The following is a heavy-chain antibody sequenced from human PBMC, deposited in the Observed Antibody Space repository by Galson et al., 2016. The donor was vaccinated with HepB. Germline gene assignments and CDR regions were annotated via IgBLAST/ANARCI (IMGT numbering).Heavy chain of an antibody. Sequence: SLRLSCAASGFTFSNYAMHWVRQAPGKGLEWVSYISSASSIKYYADSVKGRFTISRDNARHSLYLEMNSLRGEDTAMYYCARDYVPGAWGQGVLVTVSS. J-gene: IGHJ5*02. V-gene: IGHV3-48*04. CDR1: GFTFSNYA. D-gene: IGHD3-10*01. CDR2: ISSASSIK. CDR3: ARDYVPGA.